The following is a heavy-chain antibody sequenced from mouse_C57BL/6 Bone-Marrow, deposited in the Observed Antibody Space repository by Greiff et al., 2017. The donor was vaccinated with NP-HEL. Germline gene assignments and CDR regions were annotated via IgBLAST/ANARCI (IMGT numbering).Heavy chain of an antibody. CDR1: GYTFTDYE. D-gene: IGHD1-2*01. CDR3: TRYLYGYYGPFDY. V-gene: IGHV1-15*01. CDR2: IDPETGGT. J-gene: IGHJ2*01. Sequence: QVQLQQSGAELVRPGASVTLSCKASGYTFTDYEMHWVKQTPVHGLEWIGAIDPETGGTAYNQKFKGKAILTADKSSSTAYMELRSLTSEDSAVYYCTRYLYGYYGPFDYWGQGTTLTVSS.